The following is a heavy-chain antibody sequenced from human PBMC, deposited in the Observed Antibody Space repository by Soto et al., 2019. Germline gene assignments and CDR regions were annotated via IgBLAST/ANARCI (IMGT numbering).Heavy chain of an antibody. CDR2: ISGSGDNT. CDR1: GITFSSYA. V-gene: IGHV3-23*01. Sequence: GGSLRLSCAASGITFSSYAISWVRQAPGTGLEWVSTISGSGDNTYYADSVKGRFTISRDNSKNTLYLQMNSLRAEDTAVYFCSQARTWEGSDYWGQGTLVTVSS. J-gene: IGHJ4*02. CDR3: SQARTWEGSDY. D-gene: IGHD1-26*01.